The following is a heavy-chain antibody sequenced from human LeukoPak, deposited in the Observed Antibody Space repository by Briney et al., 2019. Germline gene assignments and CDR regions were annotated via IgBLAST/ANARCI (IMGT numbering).Heavy chain of an antibody. D-gene: IGHD5-24*01. CDR2: INPHSGGT. Sequence: ASVKVSCKASGYTFIGYYMHRVRQAPGQGLEWMGWINPHSGGTNSEQNFQGRVTMSRDTSISTVYMELSRLRSDDTALYYCAREGVIGDGYNFFDYWGQGTLVTVSS. V-gene: IGHV1-2*02. CDR1: GYTFIGYY. J-gene: IGHJ4*02. CDR3: AREGVIGDGYNFFDY.